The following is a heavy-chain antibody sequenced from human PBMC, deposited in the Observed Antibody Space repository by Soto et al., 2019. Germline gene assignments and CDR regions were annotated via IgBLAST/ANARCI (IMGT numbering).Heavy chain of an antibody. V-gene: IGHV3-23*01. CDR2: ISGSGGST. Sequence: PGGSLRLSCAASGFTLRSYAMSWVRQAPGKGLGWVSAISGSGGSTYYADSVKGRFTIPRDNSKNTLYLQMNSLRAEDTAVYYCAKDPGGYSGYAFYYYGMDVWGQGTTVTV. D-gene: IGHD5-12*01. CDR1: GFTLRSYA. CDR3: AKDPGGYSGYAFYYYGMDV. J-gene: IGHJ6*02.